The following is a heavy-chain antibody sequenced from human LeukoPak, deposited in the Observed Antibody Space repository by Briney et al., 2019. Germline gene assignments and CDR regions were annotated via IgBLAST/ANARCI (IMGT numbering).Heavy chain of an antibody. Sequence: GGSLRLSCAASGFTFSIYSMNWVRQAPGKGLEWVSYISSSSNTIYYADSVKGRFTISRDDAKNSLYLQMNSLRAEDTAVYYCAGIFRRSCDYWGQGTLVTVSS. CDR3: AGIFRRSCDY. J-gene: IGHJ4*02. CDR1: GFTFSIYS. V-gene: IGHV3-48*01. CDR2: ISSSSNTI.